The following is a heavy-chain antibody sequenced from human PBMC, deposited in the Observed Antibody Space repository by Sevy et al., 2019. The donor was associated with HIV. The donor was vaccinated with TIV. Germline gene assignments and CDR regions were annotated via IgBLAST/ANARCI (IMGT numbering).Heavy chain of an antibody. Sequence: GGSLRLSCAASGFTFSSYGMHWVRQAPGKGLEWVAVIWYDGSNKYYADSVKGRFTISRDNSKNTLYLQMNSLRAEDTAVYYCARALNGVDDYGMDVWGQGTTVTVSS. V-gene: IGHV3-33*01. CDR1: GFTFSSYG. D-gene: IGHD2-8*01. CDR3: ARALNGVDDYGMDV. CDR2: IWYDGSNK. J-gene: IGHJ6*02.